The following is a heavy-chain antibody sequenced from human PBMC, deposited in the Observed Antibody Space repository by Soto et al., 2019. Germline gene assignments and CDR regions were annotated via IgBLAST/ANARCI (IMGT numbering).Heavy chain of an antibody. Sequence: QVQLVESGGGVVQPGRSLRLSCAASEFTFSRHGMHWVRQAPGKGLQWVGVIWSDGSNELYADSVKGRFIISRDNSKNILYLQMNSLRAEDTAVYYCARERTFGDNKHNYMDVWGTGITVTVSS. CDR2: IWSDGSNE. CDR3: ARERTFGDNKHNYMDV. CDR1: EFTFSRHG. V-gene: IGHV3-33*01. D-gene: IGHD3-10*01. J-gene: IGHJ6*03.